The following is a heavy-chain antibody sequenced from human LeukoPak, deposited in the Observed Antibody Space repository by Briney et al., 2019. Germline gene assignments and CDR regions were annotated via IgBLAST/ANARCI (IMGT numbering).Heavy chain of an antibody. CDR1: GFAFSDSW. CDR2: IKGDGSAK. D-gene: IGHD1-26*01. Sequence: GGSLRLSCAASGFAFSDSWMTWIRQAPGKGLEWVAFIKGDGSAKKYVDSVKGRFTISRDNAKNSLFLQMNSLRAEDTAVYYCARDRVGAFDPWGQGTLVTVSS. CDR3: ARDRVGAFDP. J-gene: IGHJ5*02. V-gene: IGHV3-7*01.